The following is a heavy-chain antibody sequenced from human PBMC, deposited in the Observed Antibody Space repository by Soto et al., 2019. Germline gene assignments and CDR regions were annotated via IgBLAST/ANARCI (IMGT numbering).Heavy chain of an antibody. Sequence: GGSLRLSCAASGFTFSSYAMSWVRQAPGKGLEWVSAISGSGGSTYYADSVKGRFTISRDNSKNTLYLQMNSLRAEDTAVYYCAKDGAGGSYLYRYYYGMDVWGQGTTVTVSS. CDR1: GFTFSSYA. J-gene: IGHJ6*02. CDR2: ISGSGGST. CDR3: AKDGAGGSYLYRYYYGMDV. V-gene: IGHV3-23*01. D-gene: IGHD1-26*01.